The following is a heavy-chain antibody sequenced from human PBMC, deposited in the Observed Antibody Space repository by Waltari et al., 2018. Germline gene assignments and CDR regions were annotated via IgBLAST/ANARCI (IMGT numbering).Heavy chain of an antibody. CDR2: IWYDGSNK. CDR3: ASLPPTAFDI. Sequence: QVQLVESGGGVVQPGRSLRLSCAASGFTFSSYGMHWVRQAPGKGLEWVAVIWYDGSNKYYADSVKGRFTISRDNSKNTLYLQMNSLRAEDTAMYYCASLPPTAFDIWGQGTMVIVSS. D-gene: IGHD4-17*01. J-gene: IGHJ3*02. CDR1: GFTFSSYG. V-gene: IGHV3-33*08.